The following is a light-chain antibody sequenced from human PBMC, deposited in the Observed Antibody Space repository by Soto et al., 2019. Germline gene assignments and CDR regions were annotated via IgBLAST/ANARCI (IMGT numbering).Light chain of an antibody. V-gene: IGKV3-20*01. J-gene: IGKJ5*01. CDR3: QQYGSSPPIT. CDR2: GAS. CDR1: QSVSSSY. Sequence: EIVLTQSPGTLSLSPGERATISCRDSQSVSSSYLAWYQQKPGQATRLLIYGASSRAAGIPDRFSGSGSGTDFTLTISRLEPEDFAVYYCQQYGSSPPITFGQGTRWRL.